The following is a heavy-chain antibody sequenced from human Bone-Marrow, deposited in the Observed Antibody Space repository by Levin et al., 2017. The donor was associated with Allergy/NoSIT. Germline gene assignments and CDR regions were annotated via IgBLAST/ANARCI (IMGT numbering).Heavy chain of an antibody. CDR2: IFSTGRT. D-gene: IGHD6-6*01. CDR3: VWTYSSSSNWFDP. CDR1: GASISSSSFC. Sequence: TSSETLSLTCSVSGASISSSSFCWGWIRQPPGKGLEWIGNIFSTGRTQYNPSLKSRVTISLDKSMNHFSLRLSSVTAADTAVYYCVWTYSSSSNWFDPWGQGTLVTVPS. J-gene: IGHJ5*02. V-gene: IGHV4-39*02.